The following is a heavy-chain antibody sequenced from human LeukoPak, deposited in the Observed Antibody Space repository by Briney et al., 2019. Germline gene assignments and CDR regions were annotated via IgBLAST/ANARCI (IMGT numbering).Heavy chain of an antibody. CDR3: AKGSQVPIVVVPAAIAEMYYYGMDV. D-gene: IGHD2-2*02. Sequence: QSGGSLRLSCAAQRFTFSNYAMNWVRQAPGKGLEWVSSISSGGDRINYADSVKGRFTISRDNSKNTLYLQMNSLRAEDTAVYYCAKGSQVPIVVVPAAIAEMYYYGMDVWGQGTTVTVSS. CDR1: RFTFSNYA. CDR2: ISSGGDRI. V-gene: IGHV3-23*01. J-gene: IGHJ6*02.